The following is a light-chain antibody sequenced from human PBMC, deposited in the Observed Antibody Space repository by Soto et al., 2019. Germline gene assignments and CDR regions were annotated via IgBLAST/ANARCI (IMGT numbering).Light chain of an antibody. J-gene: IGLJ1*01. CDR1: SSDVGAYNF. V-gene: IGLV2-14*03. CDR3: SAYTVSRTYV. CDR2: NVY. Sequence: QSALTQPASVSGSPGQSITISCTGTSSDVGAYNFVSWHQQHPGKAPKLMIYNVYDRPSGISYRFSGSKSGNTASLTISGLQGQDEAAYYCSAYTVSRTYVLGTGTKVT.